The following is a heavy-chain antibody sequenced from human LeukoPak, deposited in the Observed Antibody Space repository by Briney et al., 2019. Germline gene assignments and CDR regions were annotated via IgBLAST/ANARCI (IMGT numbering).Heavy chain of an antibody. CDR3: ARDLNPSSSGWYDTFDH. CDR2: ISKDAGHE. D-gene: IGHD6-19*01. Sequence: GGSLRLSCAASGFTFSDYALHWVRQSPAKGLEWVAVISKDAGHEFYADSVKGRFTVSRDNSVDTVTLLMNSLTPDDTAVYYCARDLNPSSSGWYDTFDHWGHGTLVTVSS. J-gene: IGHJ4*01. CDR1: GFTFSDYA. V-gene: IGHV3-30*04.